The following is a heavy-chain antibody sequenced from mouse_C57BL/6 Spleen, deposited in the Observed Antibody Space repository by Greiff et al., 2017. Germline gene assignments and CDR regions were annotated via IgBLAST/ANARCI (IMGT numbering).Heavy chain of an antibody. CDR1: GFTFSSYT. CDR3: ARPYGNYEWYCDY. D-gene: IGHD2-1*01. J-gene: IGHJ2*01. Sequence: EVQGVESGGGLVKPGGSLKLSCAASGFTFSSYTMSWVRQTPETRLEWVATISGGGGNTYSPDSVKGRFTISRDNDKNTMYLQRSSLRSEETAVYYCARPYGNYEWYCDYWGQGTTLTVSA. CDR2: ISGGGGNT. V-gene: IGHV5-9*04.